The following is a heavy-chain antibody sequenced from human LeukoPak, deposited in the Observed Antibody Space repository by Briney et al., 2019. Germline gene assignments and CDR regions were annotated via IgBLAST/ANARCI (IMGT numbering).Heavy chain of an antibody. CDR3: ARDLSSWFRLSFDY. D-gene: IGHD6-13*01. CDR2: ISSSSSYI. V-gene: IGHV3-21*01. Sequence: PGGSLRLSCAASGFTFSSYSMNWVRQAPGKGLEWVSSISSSSSYIYYADSVKGRFTISRDNAKNSLYLQMNSLRAEDTAVYYCARDLSSWFRLSFDYWGQGTLVTVSS. J-gene: IGHJ4*02. CDR1: GFTFSSYS.